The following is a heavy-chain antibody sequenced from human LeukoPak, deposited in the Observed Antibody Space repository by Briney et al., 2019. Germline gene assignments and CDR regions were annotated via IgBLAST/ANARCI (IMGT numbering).Heavy chain of an antibody. Sequence: PGGSLRLSCAASGFTFSSYSMNWVRQAPGKGLEWVAAIWYDGNNKYYADSVKGRFTISRDNSKNILYLQMNSLRGEDTAVYYCARDLGGSADYWGQGTLVTVSS. CDR2: IWYDGNNK. J-gene: IGHJ4*02. CDR1: GFTFSSYS. D-gene: IGHD1-26*01. CDR3: ARDLGGSADY. V-gene: IGHV3-33*08.